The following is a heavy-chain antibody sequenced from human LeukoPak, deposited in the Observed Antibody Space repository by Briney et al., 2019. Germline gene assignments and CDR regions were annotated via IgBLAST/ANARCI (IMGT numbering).Heavy chain of an antibody. CDR1: GFTFSSYS. J-gene: IGHJ4*02. Sequence: PGGSLRLSCAASGFTFSSYSMNWVRQAPGKGLEWVSSISSSSSYVYYADSVKGRFTISRDNAKNSLYLQMNSLRAEDTAAYYCARARGSYLLDYWGQGTLVTVSS. D-gene: IGHD1-26*01. CDR2: ISSSSSYV. CDR3: ARARGSYLLDY. V-gene: IGHV3-21*01.